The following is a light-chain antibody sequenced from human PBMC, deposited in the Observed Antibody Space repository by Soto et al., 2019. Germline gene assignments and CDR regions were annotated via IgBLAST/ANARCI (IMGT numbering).Light chain of an antibody. CDR3: QQYGSSPPT. CDR1: KSVNNNY. V-gene: IGKV3-20*01. J-gene: IGKJ4*01. Sequence: IALTQSSGTLSLSPGEGATLSCMSSKSVNNNYLAWYQQKPGQGPRLLIYGASSRPTGIPERFSGSGSGTDCALTISSLELEDFAVYSCQQYGSSPPTLVGGTKVDI. CDR2: GAS.